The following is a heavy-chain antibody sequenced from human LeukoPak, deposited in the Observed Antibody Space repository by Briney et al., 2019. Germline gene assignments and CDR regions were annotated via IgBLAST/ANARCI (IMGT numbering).Heavy chain of an antibody. CDR3: ARGELYFDWLLDY. CDR2: ISSSSRYI. D-gene: IGHD3-9*01. J-gene: IGHJ4*02. Sequence: GGSLRLSCAASGFTFSSYSMNWVRQAPGKGLEWVSSISSSSRYIYYADSVKGRFTISRDNAKNSLYLQMNSLRAEDTAVYYCARGELYFDWLLDYWGQGTLVTVSS. CDR1: GFTFSSYS. V-gene: IGHV3-21*01.